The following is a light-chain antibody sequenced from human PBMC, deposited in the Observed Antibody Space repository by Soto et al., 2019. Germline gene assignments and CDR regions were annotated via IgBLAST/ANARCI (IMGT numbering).Light chain of an antibody. V-gene: IGKV3-20*01. Sequence: EFVLTQSPGTLSLSPGERSTLSCSASQSLSAFLAWYQQQPGQAPRLLIYGASTRATGIPDRFSGSGSGTDFTLTISRLEPEDFGVYYCQQYGFSPMYTFGQGTRLEI. J-gene: IGKJ5*01. CDR2: GAS. CDR3: QQYGFSPMYT. CDR1: QSLSAF.